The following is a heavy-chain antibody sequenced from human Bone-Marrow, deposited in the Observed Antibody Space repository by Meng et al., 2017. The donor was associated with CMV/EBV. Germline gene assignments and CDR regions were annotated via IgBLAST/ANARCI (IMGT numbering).Heavy chain of an antibody. CDR1: GGSISSYY. J-gene: IGHJ4*02. CDR3: ARGRGDIVPALNY. Sequence: SETLSLTCTVSGGSISSYYWSWIRQPPGKGLEWIGYIYYSGSTNYNPSLKSRVTISVDTSKNQFSLKLSSVTAADTAVYYCARGRGDIVPALNYWGQGTLVTVYS. CDR2: IYYSGST. D-gene: IGHD5-12*01. V-gene: IGHV4-59*01.